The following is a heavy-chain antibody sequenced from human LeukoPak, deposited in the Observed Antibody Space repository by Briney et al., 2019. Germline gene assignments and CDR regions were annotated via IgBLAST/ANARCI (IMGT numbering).Heavy chain of an antibody. CDR3: ARGGITMVRGVITNFDY. Sequence: ASVKVSCKASGYTFTGYYMHWVRLAPGQGLEWMGWINPNSGGTNYAQKFQGRVTMTRDTSISTAYMELSRLRSDDTAVYYCARGGITMVRGVITNFDYWGQGTLVTVSS. J-gene: IGHJ4*02. CDR2: INPNSGGT. CDR1: GYTFTGYY. V-gene: IGHV1-2*02. D-gene: IGHD3-10*01.